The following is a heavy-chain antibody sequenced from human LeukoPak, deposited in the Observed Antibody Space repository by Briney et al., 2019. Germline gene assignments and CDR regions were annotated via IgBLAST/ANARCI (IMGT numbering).Heavy chain of an antibody. CDR3: ARAQVVRNAFDI. CDR1: GFTFSSYS. V-gene: IGHV3-21*01. J-gene: IGHJ3*02. CDR2: ISSSSSSYI. Sequence: GGSLRLSCAASGFTFSSYSMNWVRQAPGKGLEWVSSISSSSSSYIYYADSVKGRFTISRDNAKNSLYLQMNSLRAEDTAVYYCARAQVVRNAFDIWGQGTMVTVSS. D-gene: IGHD3-22*01.